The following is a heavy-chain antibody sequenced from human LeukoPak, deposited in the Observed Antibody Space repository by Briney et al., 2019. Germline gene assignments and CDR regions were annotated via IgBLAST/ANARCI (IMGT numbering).Heavy chain of an antibody. CDR2: ITGTHAT. Sequence: GGSLTLSCAASGFTFSASPMHWVRQASGKGLEWVGRITGTHATAYSATVKGRFTISRDDSKYTTYLQMNSLETEDTAVYYCTRECCGATSYYTMVCWRQGTLVA. J-gene: IGHJ4*02. V-gene: IGHV3-73*01. D-gene: IGHD2-2*02. CDR1: GFTFSASP. CDR3: TRECCGATSYYTMVC.